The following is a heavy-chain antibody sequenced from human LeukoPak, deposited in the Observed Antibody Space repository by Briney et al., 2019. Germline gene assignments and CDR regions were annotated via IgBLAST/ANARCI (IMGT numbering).Heavy chain of an antibody. D-gene: IGHD1-1*01. CDR3: TRDWTY. J-gene: IGHJ4*02. Sequence: ASVKVSCKTSGCTFTNYDINWVRQAAGQGLEWMGWVNPDSGDTGFAQKFQGRLTITTNTSARVAYMEMTSLTSEDTAVYYCTRDWTYWGPGTLSPSPQ. V-gene: IGHV1-8*01. CDR2: VNPDSGDT. CDR1: GCTFTNYD.